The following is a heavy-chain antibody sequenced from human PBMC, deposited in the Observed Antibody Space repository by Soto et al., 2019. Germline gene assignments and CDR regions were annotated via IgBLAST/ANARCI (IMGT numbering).Heavy chain of an antibody. D-gene: IGHD6-13*01. J-gene: IGHJ6*02. Sequence: GESLKISCKGSGYSFTSYWIGWVRQMPGKGLEWMGIIYPGDSDTRYSPSFQGQVTISADKSISTAYLQWSSLKASDTAMYYCARSPSIAAAGTYYYYYGMDVWGQGTTVTVSS. CDR2: IYPGDSDT. CDR1: GYSFTSYW. V-gene: IGHV5-51*01. CDR3: ARSPSIAAAGTYYYYYGMDV.